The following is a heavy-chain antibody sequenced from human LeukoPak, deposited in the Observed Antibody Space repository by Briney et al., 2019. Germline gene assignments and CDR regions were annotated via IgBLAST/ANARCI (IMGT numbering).Heavy chain of an antibody. CDR1: GGSISSYY. CDR2: IYYSGST. D-gene: IGHD1-1*01. Sequence: SETLSLTCTVSGGSISSYYWSWIRQPPGKGLEWIGYIYYSGSTNYNPSLKSRVTISVDTSKNQFSLKLSSVTAADTAVYYCARVDYRAGTTLDYWGQGTLVTVSS. J-gene: IGHJ4*02. V-gene: IGHV4-59*01. CDR3: ARVDYRAGTTLDY.